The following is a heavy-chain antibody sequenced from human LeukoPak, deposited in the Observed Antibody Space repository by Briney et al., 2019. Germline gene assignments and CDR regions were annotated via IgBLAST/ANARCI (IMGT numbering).Heavy chain of an antibody. Sequence: SETLSLTCTVSGGSISSYYWSWIRQPPGKGLEWIAYIFYSGSYNYNPSLKSRVTIAIDTSKNQFSLRLSSVTAADTAVYYCAKEDRDKYYFDSWGQGTLVTVSS. J-gene: IGHJ4*02. V-gene: IGHV4-59*01. CDR3: AKEDRDKYYFDS. CDR2: IFYSGSY. D-gene: IGHD5-24*01. CDR1: GGSISSYY.